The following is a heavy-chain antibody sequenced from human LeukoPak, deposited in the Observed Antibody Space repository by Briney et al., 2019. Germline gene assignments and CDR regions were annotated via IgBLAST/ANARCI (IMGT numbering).Heavy chain of an antibody. Sequence: PGGSLRLSCAASGFTVSSNYMSWVRQAPGKGLEWVSVIYSGGSTDYADSVKGRFTISRDNSKNTLYLQMNSLRAEDTAVYYCAKDGIFSSGWSHFDYWGQGTLVTVSS. J-gene: IGHJ4*02. D-gene: IGHD6-19*01. CDR1: GFTVSSNY. CDR2: IYSGGST. V-gene: IGHV3-66*02. CDR3: AKDGIFSSGWSHFDY.